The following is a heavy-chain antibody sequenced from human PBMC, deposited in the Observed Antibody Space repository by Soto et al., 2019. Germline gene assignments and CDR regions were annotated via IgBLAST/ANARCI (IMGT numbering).Heavy chain of an antibody. CDR2: IYYSGST. Sequence: SETLSLTCTVSGGSISSYYWSWIRQPPGKGLEWIGYIYYSGSTNYNPSLRSRVTISVDTSKNQFSLKLSSVTAADTAVYYCARDLGAWGMDVWGQGTTVTVSS. CDR3: ARDLGAWGMDV. J-gene: IGHJ6*02. D-gene: IGHD3-16*01. CDR1: GGSISSYY. V-gene: IGHV4-59*01.